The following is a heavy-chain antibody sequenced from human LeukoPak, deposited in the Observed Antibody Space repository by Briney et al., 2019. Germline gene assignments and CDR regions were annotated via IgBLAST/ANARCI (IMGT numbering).Heavy chain of an antibody. CDR3: AKDPTSLLLVFDY. CDR2: ISGSGGST. D-gene: IGHD2-15*01. Sequence: PGGSLRLSCAASGFTFRSHDMSWVRQAPGKGLEWVSAISGSGGSTYYADSVKGRFTISRDNSKNTLYLQMNSLRAEDTAVYYCAKDPTSLLLVFDYWGQGTLVTVSS. CDR1: GFTFRSHD. V-gene: IGHV3-23*01. J-gene: IGHJ4*02.